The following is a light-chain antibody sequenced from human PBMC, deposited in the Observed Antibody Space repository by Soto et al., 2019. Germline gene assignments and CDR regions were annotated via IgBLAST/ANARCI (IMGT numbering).Light chain of an antibody. J-gene: IGLJ2*01. CDR2: DDS. V-gene: IGLV3-21*02. Sequence: SYELTQPPSVSVAPGQTARITCGGNNIGSKSVHWYQQKAGQAPVLVVYDDSHRPSGIPERFSGSKSGNTATLSISRVEAGDEADYYCQSYDSSLSGVLFGGGTKLTVL. CDR1: NIGSKS. CDR3: QSYDSSLSGVL.